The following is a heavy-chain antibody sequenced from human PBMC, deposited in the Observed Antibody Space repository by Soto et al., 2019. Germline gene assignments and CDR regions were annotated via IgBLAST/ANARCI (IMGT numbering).Heavy chain of an antibody. V-gene: IGHV4-34*01. CDR1: GGSFSGYY. D-gene: IGHD3-9*01. CDR3: ARGAPLLTGPYFDY. Sequence: QVQLQQWGAGLLKPSETLSLTCAVYGGSFSGYYWSWIRQPPGKGLEWIGEINHSGSTNYNPSLKSLVTISVDTSKNQFSLNLSSVTAADTAVYSCARGAPLLTGPYFDYWGQGTLVTVSS. J-gene: IGHJ4*02. CDR2: INHSGST.